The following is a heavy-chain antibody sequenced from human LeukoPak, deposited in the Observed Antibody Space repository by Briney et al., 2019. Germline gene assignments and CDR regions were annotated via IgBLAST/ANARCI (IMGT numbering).Heavy chain of an antibody. Sequence: PSETLSLPCTVSGGAIGVHFWNWIRQPPGKGLEWIGYVYYTGSTSYNPSLRGRVPISVDTSKNLLSLTLTSVNAADTAMYCGARDPPGLDGAFDLWGQGKRVTVSS. D-gene: IGHD6-19*01. V-gene: IGHV4-59*11. CDR2: VYYTGST. CDR3: ARDPPGLDGAFDL. CDR1: GGAIGVHF. J-gene: IGHJ3*01.